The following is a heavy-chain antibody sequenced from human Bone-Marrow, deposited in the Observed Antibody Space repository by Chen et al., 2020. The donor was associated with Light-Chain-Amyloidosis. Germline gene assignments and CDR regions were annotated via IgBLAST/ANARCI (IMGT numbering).Heavy chain of an antibody. D-gene: IGHD3-10*01. V-gene: IGHV3-48*03. CDR2: ISGSGNTI. Sequence: EVQLVESGGGLVQPGGSLRLSCAASGFRFKDYELNWVRQAPGKGLEWISYISGSGNTIVYATSVKGRFTISSDNANSSLYLQMNRLTAEDTAVYYCVKEGVVVRGVIWSHFDYWGQGTQVTVSS. CDR1: GFRFKDYE. CDR3: VKEGVVVRGVIWSHFDY. J-gene: IGHJ4*02.